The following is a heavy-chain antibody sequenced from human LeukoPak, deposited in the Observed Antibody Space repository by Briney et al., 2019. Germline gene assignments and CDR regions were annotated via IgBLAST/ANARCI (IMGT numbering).Heavy chain of an antibody. CDR1: GYTFTSYY. J-gene: IGHJ4*02. CDR2: IDPSGGGT. V-gene: IGHV1-46*01. Sequence: ASVKVSCKASGYTFTSYYMHWVRQAPGQGLEWMGIIDPSGGGTSYAQKFQGRVTMTRDTPTSTVYMELSSLRSEDTAVYYCASLGSGSSPIIDFDYWGQGTLVTVSS. D-gene: IGHD3-10*01. CDR3: ASLGSGSSPIIDFDY.